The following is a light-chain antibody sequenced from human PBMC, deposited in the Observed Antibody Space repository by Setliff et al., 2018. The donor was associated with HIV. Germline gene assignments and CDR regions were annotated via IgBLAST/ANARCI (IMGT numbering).Light chain of an antibody. J-gene: IGLJ3*02. CDR1: SSDVGAYNY. V-gene: IGLV2-23*02. CDR3: SSYASSNTLV. CDR2: DVS. Sequence: LTQPASVSGSPGQSITISCTGTSSDVGAYNYVSWYQQHPGKAPKLMIYDVSKRPSGVFNRFSGSKSGNTASLTISGFQAEDEADYYCSSYASSNTLVFGGGTKVTVL.